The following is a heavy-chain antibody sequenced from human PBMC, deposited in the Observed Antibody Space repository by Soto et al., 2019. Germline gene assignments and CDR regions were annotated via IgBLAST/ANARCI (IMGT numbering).Heavy chain of an antibody. CDR1: GYTFTSYA. Sequence: QVQLVQSGAEEKKPGASVKVSCKASGYTFTSYAMHWVRQAPGQRLEWMGWINAGNGNTKYSQKFQGRVTITRDTAASTAYMELRSLRSEAPAVYYCARAWVVVTAPDYWGQGTLVTVSS. J-gene: IGHJ4*02. D-gene: IGHD2-21*02. CDR3: ARAWVVVTAPDY. V-gene: IGHV1-3*05. CDR2: INAGNGNT.